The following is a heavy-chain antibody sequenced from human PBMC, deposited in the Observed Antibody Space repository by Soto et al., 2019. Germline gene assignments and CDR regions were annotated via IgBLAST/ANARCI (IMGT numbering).Heavy chain of an antibody. J-gene: IGHJ3*02. Sequence: GGSLILSCAASGFTFSSYDMHWVRQATGKGLEWVSAIGTAGDTYYPGSVKGRFTISRENAKNSLYLQMNSLRAGDTAVYYCARDDGGGDAFDIWGQGTMVTVSS. D-gene: IGHD4-17*01. CDR3: ARDDGGGDAFDI. V-gene: IGHV3-13*01. CDR1: GFTFSSYD. CDR2: IGTAGDT.